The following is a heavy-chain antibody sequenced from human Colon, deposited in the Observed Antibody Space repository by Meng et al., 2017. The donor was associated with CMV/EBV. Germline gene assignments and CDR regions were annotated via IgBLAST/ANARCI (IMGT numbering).Heavy chain of an antibody. CDR1: GYSFTDYY. V-gene: IGHV1-2*02. CDR2: IHPNSGGT. D-gene: IGHD2-2*02. J-gene: IGHJ6*02. Sequence: ASAKVSCKGFGYSFTDYYVHWVRQAPGRGLEWMGWIHPNSGGTNYAQNFKGRVTMTRDTYISTVYMGVNSLRSDDTAMYWCSRDMRGCDTPSCYTGGQYGMDVWGQGITVTVSS. CDR3: SRDMRGCDTPSCYTGGQYGMDV.